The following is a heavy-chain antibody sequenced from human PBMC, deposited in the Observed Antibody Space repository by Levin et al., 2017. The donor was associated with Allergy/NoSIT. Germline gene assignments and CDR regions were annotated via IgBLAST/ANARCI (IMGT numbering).Heavy chain of an antibody. CDR3: ARTQRVSSGWYYFDY. J-gene: IGHJ4*02. CDR1: GFSLSPSGMC. Sequence: SGPTLVKPTQTLTLTCTFSGFSLSPSGMCVSWIRQPPGKALEWLARIDWDDDKYYSTSLKTRLTISKDTSKNQVVLTMTNMDPVDTATYYCARTQRVSSGWYYFDYWGQGTLVTVSS. CDR2: IDWDDDK. D-gene: IGHD6-19*01. V-gene: IGHV2-70*11.